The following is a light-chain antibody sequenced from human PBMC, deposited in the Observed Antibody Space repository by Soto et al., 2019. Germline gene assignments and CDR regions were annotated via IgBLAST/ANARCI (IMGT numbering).Light chain of an antibody. CDR2: QVS. Sequence: PVTLAGSASMSWTSNQIRVPSDGIAYFSWFQQRPGRPPRRLIYQVSNRASGVPARFRGSGSGTDFALKISRVEAEDVGVYYCMQWNEWRITFGQGTRLE. CDR3: MQWNEWRIT. CDR1: QIRVPSDGIAY. J-gene: IGKJ5*01. V-gene: IGKV2-30*02.